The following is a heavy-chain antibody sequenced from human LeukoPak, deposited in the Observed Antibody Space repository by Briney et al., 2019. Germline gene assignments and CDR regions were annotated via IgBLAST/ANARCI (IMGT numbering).Heavy chain of an antibody. CDR3: ARRVVTGYNWFDP. Sequence: SQTLSLTCTVSGGSISSGDYYWSWIRQPPGKGLEWIGDIYYSGSTYYNPSLKSRVTISVDTSKNQFSLKLSSVTAADTAVYYCARRVVTGYNWFDPWGQGTLVTVSS. J-gene: IGHJ5*02. CDR1: GGSISSGDYY. D-gene: IGHD2-21*02. V-gene: IGHV4-30-4*01. CDR2: IYYSGST.